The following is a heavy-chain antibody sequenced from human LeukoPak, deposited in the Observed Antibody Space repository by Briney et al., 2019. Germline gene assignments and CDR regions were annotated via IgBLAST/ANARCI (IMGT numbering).Heavy chain of an antibody. J-gene: IGHJ2*01. CDR2: ISSSSSTI. V-gene: IGHV3-48*01. Sequence: GGSLRLSCAASGFTFSSYSMNWVRQAPGKGLEWVSYISSSSSTIYYADSVKGRFTISRDNAKNSLYLQMNSLRAEDTAVYYCARALRYSSGQRSFHWYFDLWGRGTLVTVSS. CDR1: GFTFSSYS. D-gene: IGHD6-19*01. CDR3: ARALRYSSGQRSFHWYFDL.